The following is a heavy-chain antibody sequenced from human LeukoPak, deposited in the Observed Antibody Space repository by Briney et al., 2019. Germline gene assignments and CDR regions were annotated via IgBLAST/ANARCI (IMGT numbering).Heavy chain of an antibody. V-gene: IGHV3-23*01. Sequence: PGGSLRLSCAASAFTFSSYWMSWVRQAPGKGLEWVSVISGSGGDTYYADSVKGRFTISRDNSKNTLYLQMNGLRAEDTAVYYCSRTFDFWGQGTLVTVSS. J-gene: IGHJ4*02. CDR3: SRTFDF. CDR2: ISGSGGDT. CDR1: AFTFSSYW.